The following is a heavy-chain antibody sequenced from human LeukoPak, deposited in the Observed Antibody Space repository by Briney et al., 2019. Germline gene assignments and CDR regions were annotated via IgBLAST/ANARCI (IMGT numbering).Heavy chain of an antibody. CDR3: AKSGHYSFFDY. D-gene: IGHD4-11*01. CDR1: GFTFSSYA. V-gene: IGHV3-23*01. J-gene: IGHJ4*02. Sequence: PGGSLRLSCAASGFTFSSYAMSWVRQAPRKGLEWVSTISGDGTETFYADSVKGRFTISRDNSKNTHYLQMSSLRAEDTGIYYCAKSGHYSFFDYWGQGTLVTVSS. CDR2: ISGDGTET.